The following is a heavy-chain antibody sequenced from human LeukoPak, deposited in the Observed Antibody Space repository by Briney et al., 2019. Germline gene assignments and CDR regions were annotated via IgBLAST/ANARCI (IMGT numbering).Heavy chain of an antibody. Sequence: SETLSLTCAVYGGSFSGYYWSWIRQPPGKGLEWIGYIYYSGSTNYNPSLKSRVTISVDTSKNQFSLKLSSVTAADTAVYYCARGPRMYYFDYWGQGTLVTVSS. D-gene: IGHD2-8*01. CDR1: GGSFSGYY. J-gene: IGHJ4*02. CDR2: IYYSGST. V-gene: IGHV4-59*12. CDR3: ARGPRMYYFDY.